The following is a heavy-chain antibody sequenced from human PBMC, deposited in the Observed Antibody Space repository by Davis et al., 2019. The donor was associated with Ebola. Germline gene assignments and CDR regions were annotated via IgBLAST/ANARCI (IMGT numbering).Heavy chain of an antibody. V-gene: IGHV1-3*01. D-gene: IGHD6-13*01. CDR3: ARRGSSLFELDY. CDR1: GYTFTSYA. Sequence: ASVKVSCKASGYTFTSYAMHWVRQAPGQRLEWMGWINAGNGNTKYSQKFQGRVTMTRDTSISTAYMELSRLRSDDTAVYYCARRGSSLFELDYWGQGTLVTVSS. J-gene: IGHJ4*02. CDR2: INAGNGNT.